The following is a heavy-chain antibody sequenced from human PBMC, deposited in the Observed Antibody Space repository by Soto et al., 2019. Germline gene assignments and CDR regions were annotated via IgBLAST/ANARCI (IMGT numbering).Heavy chain of an antibody. D-gene: IGHD3-3*01. J-gene: IGHJ4*02. CDR2: IYYSGST. CDR1: VGSVSSGSYY. V-gene: IGHV4-61*01. Sequence: PSETLSLTCTFSVGSVSSGSYYWSWMRQPPGKGLEWIGYIYYSGSTNYNPSLKSRVTTSVDTSKNQFSLKLSSVTAADTAVYYCARELEIEGNFEYWGQGTLVIVSS. CDR3: ARELEIEGNFEY.